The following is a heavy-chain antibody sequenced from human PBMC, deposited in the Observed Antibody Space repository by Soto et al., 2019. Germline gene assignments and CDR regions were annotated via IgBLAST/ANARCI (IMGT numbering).Heavy chain of an antibody. D-gene: IGHD3-9*01. CDR2: IKSKTDGGTT. CDR3: TTETPRYFDWLLQTPVDY. Sequence: PGGSMRLSCAASGFTFSNAWMSWVRQAPGKGLEWVGRIKSKTDGGTTDYAAPVKGRFTISRDDSKNTLYLQMNSLKTEDTAVYYCTTETPRYFDWLLQTPVDYWGQGTLVTVSS. J-gene: IGHJ4*02. V-gene: IGHV3-15*01. CDR1: GFTFSNAW.